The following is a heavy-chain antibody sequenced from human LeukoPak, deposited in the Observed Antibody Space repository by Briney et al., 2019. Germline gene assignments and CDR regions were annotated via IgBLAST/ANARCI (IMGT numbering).Heavy chain of an antibody. CDR3: ARVDSSGWYYADYYYYGMDV. Sequence: GRSLRLSCAASGFTFSSYWMSWVRQAPGKGLEWVANIKQDGSEKYYVDSVKGRFTISRDNAKNSLYLQMNSLRAEDTAVYYCARVDSSGWYYADYYYYGMDVWGQGTTVTVSS. J-gene: IGHJ6*02. V-gene: IGHV3-7*05. D-gene: IGHD6-19*01. CDR1: GFTFSSYW. CDR2: IKQDGSEK.